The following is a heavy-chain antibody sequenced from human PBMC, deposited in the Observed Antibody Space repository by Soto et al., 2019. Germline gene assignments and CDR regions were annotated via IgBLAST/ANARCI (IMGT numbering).Heavy chain of an antibody. CDR3: ARGRKDEWGYCSGGSCRNGGYSYGYPYYFDY. D-gene: IGHD2-15*01. CDR1: GYTFTSYY. V-gene: IGHV1-46*01. J-gene: IGHJ4*02. Sequence: ASVKLSRKASGYTFTSYYMHCARQASGQGLERMGIINPSGGSTSYAQKFQGRVTMTRDTSTSTVYMELSSLRSEDTAVYYFARGRKDEWGYCSGGSCRNGGYSYGYPYYFDYWGQGTLVTVSS. CDR2: INPSGGST.